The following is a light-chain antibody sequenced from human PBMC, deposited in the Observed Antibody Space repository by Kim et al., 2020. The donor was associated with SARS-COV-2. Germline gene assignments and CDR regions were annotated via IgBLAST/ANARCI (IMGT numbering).Light chain of an antibody. V-gene: IGLV3-25*03. CDR1: ALPKQY. CDR2: KDN. Sequence: VSPGQTARITCAGDALPKQYAHWYQQKPGQAPVLLIYKDNERPSGIPERFSGSSSGTTVTLTISGVLAEDEADYYCQSADNADTYVFGTGTKVTVL. CDR3: QSADNADTYV. J-gene: IGLJ1*01.